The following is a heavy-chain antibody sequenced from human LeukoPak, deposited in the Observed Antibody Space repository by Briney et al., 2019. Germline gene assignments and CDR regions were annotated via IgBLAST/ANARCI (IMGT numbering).Heavy chain of an antibody. CDR1: GYSFTTYW. CDR3: ARSRPRWLQLAFNDAFDI. J-gene: IGHJ3*02. V-gene: IGHV5-51*01. CDR2: IYPGDSDT. Sequence: GESLKISCKGSGYSFTTYWIGWVRQMPGKGLEWMGIIYPGDSDTRYSPSFQGQVTISADKSISTAYLQWSSLKASDTAMYYCARSRPRWLQLAFNDAFDIWGQGTMVTVSS. D-gene: IGHD5-24*01.